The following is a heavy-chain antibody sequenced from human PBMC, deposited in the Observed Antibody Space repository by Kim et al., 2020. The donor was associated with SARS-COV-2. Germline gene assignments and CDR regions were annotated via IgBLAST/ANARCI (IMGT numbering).Heavy chain of an antibody. CDR3: TRQTGMDD. CDR2: IRSKANSYAT. Sequence: GGSLRLSCAASGFTFSGSAMHWVRQASGKGLEWVCRIRSKANSYATAYAASVKGRFTISRDDSKNTSYLQMNSLKTEDTAVYYCTRQTGMDDWGQGTPVTVSS. J-gene: IGHJ6*02. V-gene: IGHV3-73*01. CDR1: GFTFSGSA.